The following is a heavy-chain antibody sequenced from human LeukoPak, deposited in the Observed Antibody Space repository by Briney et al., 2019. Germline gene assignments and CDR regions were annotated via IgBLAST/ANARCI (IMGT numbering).Heavy chain of an antibody. D-gene: IGHD3-16*01. V-gene: IGHV1-2*02. CDR1: GYTFTGYY. J-gene: IGHJ6*03. CDR3: ARGSASRGYYYYYYMDV. Sequence: ASVKVSCXASGYTFTGYYMHWVRQAPGQGLEWMGWINPNSGGTNYAQKFQGRVTMTRDTSISTAYMELSRLRSDDTAVYYYARGSASRGYYYYYYMDVWGKGTTVTVSS. CDR2: INPNSGGT.